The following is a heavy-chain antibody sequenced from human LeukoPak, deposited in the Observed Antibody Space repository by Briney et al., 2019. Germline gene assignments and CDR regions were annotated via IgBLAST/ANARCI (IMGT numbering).Heavy chain of an antibody. CDR2: ISTTGTTI. V-gene: IGHV3-48*02. Sequence: GVLRLSCAASGFTFSAYHINWDRQAPGKGLEWISYISTTGTTIHYADSVKGRFAISRDNAKSSLYLQMNSLRDEDTAVYYCARVWQDYSGVDYWGQGTLVTVSS. D-gene: IGHD2-21*01. CDR3: ARVWQDYSGVDY. J-gene: IGHJ4*02. CDR1: GFTFSAYH.